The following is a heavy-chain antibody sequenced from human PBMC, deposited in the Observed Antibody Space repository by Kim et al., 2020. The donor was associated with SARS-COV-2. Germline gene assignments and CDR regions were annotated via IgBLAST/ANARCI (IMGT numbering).Heavy chain of an antibody. CDR3: ARVGIGAAAGLDY. J-gene: IGHJ4*02. V-gene: IGHV1-69*04. Sequence: AQRYQGRVTITADKSTSTAYLELGSLRSEGTAVYYCARVGIGAAAGLDYWGQGTLVTVSS. D-gene: IGHD6-13*01.